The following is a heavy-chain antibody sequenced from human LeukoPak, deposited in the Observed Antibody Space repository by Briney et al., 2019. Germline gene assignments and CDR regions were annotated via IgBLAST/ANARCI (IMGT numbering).Heavy chain of an antibody. Sequence: SETLSLTCAVYGGSFSGYYWSWIRQPPGKGLEWIGEINHSGSTNYNPSLKSRVTISVDTSKNQFSLKLSSVTAADTAVYYCARRYIVVSTYNWFDPWGQGTLVTVSS. D-gene: IGHD3-22*01. V-gene: IGHV4-34*01. CDR3: ARRYIVVSTYNWFDP. CDR2: INHSGST. J-gene: IGHJ5*02. CDR1: GGSFSGYY.